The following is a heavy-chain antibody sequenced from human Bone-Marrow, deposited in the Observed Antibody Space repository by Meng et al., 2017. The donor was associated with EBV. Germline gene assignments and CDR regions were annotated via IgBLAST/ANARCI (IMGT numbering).Heavy chain of an antibody. CDR1: GGSISSGGYS. CDR2: IYHSGST. J-gene: IGHJ4*02. D-gene: IGHD2-2*01. CDR3: ASSDCSSTSCYPRY. V-gene: IGHV4-30-2*01. Sequence: ESGFGPVNPFQPLLLTVAVSGGSISSGGYSWSWIRQPPGKGLEWIGYIYHSGSTYYNPSLKSRVTISVDRSKNQFSLKLSSVTAADTAVYYCASSDCSSTSCYPRYWGQGTLVTVSS.